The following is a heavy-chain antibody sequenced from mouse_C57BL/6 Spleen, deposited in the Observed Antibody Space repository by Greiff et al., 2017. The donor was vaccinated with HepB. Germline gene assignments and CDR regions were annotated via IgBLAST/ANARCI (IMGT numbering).Heavy chain of an antibody. CDR2: ISYDGSN. V-gene: IGHV3-6*01. CDR3: ARDLYGNYDYAMDY. Sequence: VQLQQSGPGLVKPSQSLSLTCSVTGYSITSGYYWNWIRQFPGNKLEWMGYISYDGSNNYNPSLKNRISITRDTSKNQFFLKLNSVTTEDTATYYCARDLYGNYDYAMDYWGQGTSVTVSS. D-gene: IGHD2-1*01. J-gene: IGHJ4*01. CDR1: GYSITSGYY.